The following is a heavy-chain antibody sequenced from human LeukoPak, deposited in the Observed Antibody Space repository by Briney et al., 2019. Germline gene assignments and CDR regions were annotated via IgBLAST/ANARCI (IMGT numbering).Heavy chain of an antibody. CDR3: ARDLIRGAPDYFDN. CDR2: ISYDGKVK. CDR1: GFTFSNYP. D-gene: IGHD3-10*01. V-gene: IGHV3-30*04. J-gene: IGHJ4*02. Sequence: GRSLRLSCAASGFTFSNYPMPWVRQAPGKGLEWVAVISYDGKVKHYADSVKGRFTISRDDSTNTLSLQMNSLRPDDTAIYFCARDLIRGAPDYFDNWGQGTLVTVSS.